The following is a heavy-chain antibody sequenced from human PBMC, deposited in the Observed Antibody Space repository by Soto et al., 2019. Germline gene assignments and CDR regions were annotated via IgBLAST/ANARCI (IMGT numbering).Heavy chain of an antibody. V-gene: IGHV1-69*01. CDR3: ARPAIGITGCPARWFDP. CDR1: GGTFSSYA. J-gene: IGHJ5*02. D-gene: IGHD1-20*01. Sequence: QVQRVQSGAEVKKPGSSVKVSCKASGGTFSSYAISWVRQAPGQGLEWMGGLIPNFGTANSAQKFQGRVTITPDESTSTAYMELSRRRSEGTAVYYCARPAIGITGCPARWFDPWGQGTLVTVSS. CDR2: LIPNFGTA.